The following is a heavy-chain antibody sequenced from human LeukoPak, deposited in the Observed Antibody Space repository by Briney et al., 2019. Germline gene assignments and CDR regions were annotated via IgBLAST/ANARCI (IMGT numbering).Heavy chain of an antibody. D-gene: IGHD3-22*01. CDR3: ARDYYHSSAYYDWFDP. CDR2: INHTGRT. Sequence: SVTLSLTSSDYNGSFSGYYWTWIRPPPAEGPGRICDINHTGRTRYNPSPKGRVTISLDTSKNQFSLELTSVTAADTAVDYCARDYYHSSAYYDWFDPWGQGTLVIVSS. V-gene: IGHV4-34*01. J-gene: IGHJ5*02. CDR1: NGSFSGYY.